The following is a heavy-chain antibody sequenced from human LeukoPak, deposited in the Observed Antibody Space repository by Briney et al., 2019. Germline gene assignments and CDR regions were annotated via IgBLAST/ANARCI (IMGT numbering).Heavy chain of an antibody. CDR1: GGSISSGGYY. V-gene: IGHV4-31*03. D-gene: IGHD2-2*01. CDR3: ARGKYQLPEFDY. J-gene: IGHJ4*02. Sequence: PSQTLSLTCTVSGGSISSGGYYWSWIRQHPGKGLEWIGCIYYSGSTYYNPSLKSRVTISVDTSKNQFSLKLSSVTAADTAVYYCARGKYQLPEFDYWGQGTLVTVSS. CDR2: IYYSGST.